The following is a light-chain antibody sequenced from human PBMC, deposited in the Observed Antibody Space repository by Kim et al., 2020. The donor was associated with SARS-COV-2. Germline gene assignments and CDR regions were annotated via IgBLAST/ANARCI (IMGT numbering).Light chain of an antibody. CDR3: QVWDGPTDHVI. CDR1: NIGMKS. J-gene: IGLJ2*01. Sequence: APGKTSSIPCGGTNIGMKSVHWYRQRPGQAPVLLIYYDRDRPSGIPERFSASNSGNTATLTISRVEAGDEADYFCQVWDGPTDHVIFGGGTKVTVL. V-gene: IGLV3-21*04. CDR2: YDR.